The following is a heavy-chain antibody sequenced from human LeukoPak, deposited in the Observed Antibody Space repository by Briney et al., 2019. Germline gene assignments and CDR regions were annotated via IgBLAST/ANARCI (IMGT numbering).Heavy chain of an antibody. CDR3: AKGGSSYSEMDY. CDR1: GFTFRSYA. J-gene: IGHJ4*02. D-gene: IGHD4-11*01. CDR2: ISGSGSIT. V-gene: IGHV3-23*01. Sequence: GGSLRLSCAASGFTFRSYAMNWVRQAPGKGLEWVSVISGSGSITYYADSVKGRFTIFRDNSKNTLYLQMNSLRAEDTAVYYCAKGGSSYSEMDYWGQGTLVTVSS.